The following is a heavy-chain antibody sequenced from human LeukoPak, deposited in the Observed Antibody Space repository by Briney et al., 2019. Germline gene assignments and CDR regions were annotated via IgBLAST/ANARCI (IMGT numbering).Heavy chain of an antibody. J-gene: IGHJ5*02. Sequence: GESLKISCKGSGYSFTSYWIGWVRQMPGKGLERMGIIYPGDSDTRYSPSFQGQVTISADKSISTAYLQWSSLKASDTAMYYCARQKGSSSWPEGWFDPWGQGTLVTVSS. CDR2: IYPGDSDT. D-gene: IGHD6-13*01. CDR1: GYSFTSYW. V-gene: IGHV5-51*01. CDR3: ARQKGSSSWPEGWFDP.